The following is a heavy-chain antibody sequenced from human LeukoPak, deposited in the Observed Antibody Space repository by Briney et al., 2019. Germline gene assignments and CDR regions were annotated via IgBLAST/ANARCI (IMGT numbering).Heavy chain of an antibody. V-gene: IGHV3-21*01. D-gene: IGHD6-6*01. J-gene: IGHJ6*03. CDR2: ISSSSSYI. CDR3: ARDRKTSIAGMDV. Sequence: GGSLRLSCAASGFTFSSYSMNWVRQAPGKGLEWVSSISSSSSYIYYVDSVKGRFTISRDNAKNSLYLQMNSLRAEDTAVYYCARDRKTSIAGMDVWGKGTTVTVSS. CDR1: GFTFSSYS.